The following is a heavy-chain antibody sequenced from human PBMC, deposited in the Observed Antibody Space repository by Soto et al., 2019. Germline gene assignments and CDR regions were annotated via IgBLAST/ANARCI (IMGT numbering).Heavy chain of an antibody. J-gene: IGHJ5*02. Sequence: AVKVSCKASGFTFTSSAVQWVRQARGQRLEWIGWIVVGSGNTNYAQKFQERVTITRDMSTSTAYMELSSLRSEDTAVYYCAAAYSYDYVWGSYRPHGFDPWGQGTLVTVSS. D-gene: IGHD3-16*02. V-gene: IGHV1-58*01. CDR1: GFTFTSSA. CDR3: AAAYSYDYVWGSYRPHGFDP. CDR2: IVVGSGNT.